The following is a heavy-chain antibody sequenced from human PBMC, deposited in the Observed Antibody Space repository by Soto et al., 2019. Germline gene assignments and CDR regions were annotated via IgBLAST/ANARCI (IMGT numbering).Heavy chain of an antibody. D-gene: IGHD6-19*01. J-gene: IGHJ4*02. CDR3: AKQFSGWSYYFDY. CDR1: GFTFSTNA. CDR2: ISYDGSTR. V-gene: IGHV3-30-3*02. Sequence: QVQLVESGGGVVQPGRSLRLSCAASGFTFSTNAMHWVRQAPGKGLEWVAVISYDGSTRYYADSIKGRFTISRDNSKNTLYLQVNNLRAEDTAVYYCAKQFSGWSYYFDYWGQGTRVTVSS.